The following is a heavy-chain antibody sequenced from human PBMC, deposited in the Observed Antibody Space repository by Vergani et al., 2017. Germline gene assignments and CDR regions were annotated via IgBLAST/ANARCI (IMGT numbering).Heavy chain of an antibody. V-gene: IGHV4-38-2*01. D-gene: IGHD2-21*01. CDR3: ARSQGDYWYFDL. Sequence: QVRLEESGPGLVKPSETLSLTCSVSGYSIGSGFYWAWIRQSPGEGLQWLTSIHNRGKTYHNPSLKSRVSVSLDTSKNRFSLNLTSVTATDTAVYYCARSQGDYWYFDLWGPDSLVTVSS. CDR1: GYSIGSGFY. J-gene: IGHJ2*01. CDR2: IHNRGKT.